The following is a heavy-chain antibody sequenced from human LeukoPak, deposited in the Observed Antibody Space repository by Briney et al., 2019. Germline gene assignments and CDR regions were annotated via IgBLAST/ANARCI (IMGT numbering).Heavy chain of an antibody. CDR3: AKSTGTFWSGYIQTFDY. CDR1: GFTFSSYA. V-gene: IGHV3-23*01. CDR2: ISGSGGST. J-gene: IGHJ4*02. D-gene: IGHD3-3*01. Sequence: PGGSLRLSCAASGFTFSSYAMSWVRQAPGKGLEWVSAISGSGGSTYYADSVKGRFTISRDNSKNTLYLQMNSLRAEDTAVYYCAKSTGTFWSGYIQTFDYWGQGTLVTVSS.